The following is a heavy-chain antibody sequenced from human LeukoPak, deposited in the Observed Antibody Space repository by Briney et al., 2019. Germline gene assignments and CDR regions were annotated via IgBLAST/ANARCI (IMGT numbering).Heavy chain of an antibody. CDR3: AKDRLAVAGTLILDY. CDR1: GLTFSSYG. J-gene: IGHJ4*02. D-gene: IGHD6-19*01. CDR2: ISYDGSNK. Sequence: GGSLRLSCAASGLTFSSYGMHWVRQAPGKGLEWVAVISYDGSNKYYADFVKGRFTISRDNSKNTLYLQMNSLRAEDTAVYYCAKDRLAVAGTLILDYWGQGTLVTVSS. V-gene: IGHV3-30*18.